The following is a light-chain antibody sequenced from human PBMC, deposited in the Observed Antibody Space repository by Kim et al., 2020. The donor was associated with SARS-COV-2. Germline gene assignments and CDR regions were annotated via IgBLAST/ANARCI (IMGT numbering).Light chain of an antibody. V-gene: IGLV3-1*01. Sequence: PGPSATITCSGGTVGDQSACWYQQKPGPSPVLVIYQDSKRPSGIPERFSGSNSGNTATLTISGTQAMDEADYYCQAWDSSTYVFGTGTKVTVL. J-gene: IGLJ1*01. CDR1: TVGDQS. CDR3: QAWDSSTYV. CDR2: QDS.